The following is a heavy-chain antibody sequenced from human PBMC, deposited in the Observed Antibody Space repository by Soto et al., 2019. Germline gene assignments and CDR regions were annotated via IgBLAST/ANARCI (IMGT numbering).Heavy chain of an antibody. CDR1: GFTFSSYA. Sequence: GGSLRLSCAASGFTFSSYAMSWVRQAPGKGLEWVSAISGSGGSTYYADSVKGRFTISRDNSKNTLYLQMNSLRAEDTAVYYCARDLTVTIFGVALSYYYYNMDVWGQGTTVTAP. V-gene: IGHV3-23*01. J-gene: IGHJ6*02. CDR2: ISGSGGST. D-gene: IGHD3-3*01. CDR3: ARDLTVTIFGVALSYYYYNMDV.